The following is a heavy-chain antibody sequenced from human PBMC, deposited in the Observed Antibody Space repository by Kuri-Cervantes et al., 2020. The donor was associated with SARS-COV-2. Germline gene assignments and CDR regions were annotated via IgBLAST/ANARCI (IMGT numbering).Heavy chain of an antibody. D-gene: IGHD3-3*01. CDR2: INAGNGNT. J-gene: IGHJ6*02. Sequence: ASVKVSCKASGYTFTSYAMHWVRQAPGQRLEWMGWINAGNGNTKYSQKFQGRVTITRDTSASTAYMELSSLRSDDTAVYYCARDRQGGRIRITIFGVASYGMDVWGQGTTVTVSS. V-gene: IGHV1-3*01. CDR1: GYTFTSYA. CDR3: ARDRQGGRIRITIFGVASYGMDV.